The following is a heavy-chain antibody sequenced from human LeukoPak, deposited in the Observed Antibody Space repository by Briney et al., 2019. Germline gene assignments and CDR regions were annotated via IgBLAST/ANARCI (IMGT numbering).Heavy chain of an antibody. CDR3: ATEVVVTAISEGRDY. CDR1: GGTFSSYA. J-gene: IGHJ4*02. V-gene: IGHV1-69*13. CDR2: IIPIFGTA. D-gene: IGHD2-21*02. Sequence: GASVKVSCKASGGTFSSYAISWVRQAPGQGLEWMGGIIPIFGTANYAQKFQGRVTITADESTSTAHMELSSLRSEDTAVYYCATEVVVTAISEGRDYWGQGTLVTVSS.